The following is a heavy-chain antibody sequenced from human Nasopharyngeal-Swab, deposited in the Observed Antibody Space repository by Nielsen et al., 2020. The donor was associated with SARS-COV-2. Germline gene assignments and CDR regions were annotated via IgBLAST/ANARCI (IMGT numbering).Heavy chain of an antibody. D-gene: IGHD7-27*01. CDR1: GFTFDDYA. J-gene: IGHJ4*01. V-gene: IGHV3-9*01. Sequence: GGSLRLSCAASGFTFDDYAMHWVRQAPGKGLEWVSGISWDSVIIGYADSLKGRISISRDNAKNALYLQMNSLRPEDTARYYCVKGVAVVWGHFNDWGRGTLVTVSS. CDR2: ISWDSVII. CDR3: VKGVAVVWGHFND.